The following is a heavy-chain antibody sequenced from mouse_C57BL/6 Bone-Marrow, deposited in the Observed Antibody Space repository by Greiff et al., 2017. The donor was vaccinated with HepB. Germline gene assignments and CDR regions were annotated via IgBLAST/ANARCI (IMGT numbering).Heavy chain of an antibody. CDR3: ARWGLRPFFDY. CDR1: GYTFTSYG. CDR2: IYPRSGNT. Sequence: SGAELARPGASVKLSCKASGYTFTSYGISWVKQRTGQGLEWIGEIYPRSGNTYYNEKFKGKATLTADKSSSTAYMELRSLTSEDSAVYFCARWGLRPFFDYWGQGTTLTVSS. J-gene: IGHJ2*01. V-gene: IGHV1-81*01. D-gene: IGHD2-4*01.